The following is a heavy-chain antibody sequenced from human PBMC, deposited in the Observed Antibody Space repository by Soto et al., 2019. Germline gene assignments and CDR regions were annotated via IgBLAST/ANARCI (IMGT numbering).Heavy chain of an antibody. J-gene: IGHJ6*02. CDR3: ARGGTIFGVVIDPYGMDV. D-gene: IGHD3-3*01. V-gene: IGHV1-69*13. CDR2: IIPIFGTA. CDR1: GGTFSSYA. Sequence: SVKVSCKASGGTFSSYAISWARQAPGQGLEWMGGIIPIFGTANYAQKFQGRVTITADESTSTAYMELSSLRSEDTAVYYCARGGTIFGVVIDPYGMDVWGQGTTVTVSS.